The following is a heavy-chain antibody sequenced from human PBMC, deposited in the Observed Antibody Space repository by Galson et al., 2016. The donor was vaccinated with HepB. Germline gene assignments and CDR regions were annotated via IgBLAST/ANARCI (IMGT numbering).Heavy chain of an antibody. CDR3: ARDRDARPYDY. V-gene: IGHV3-74*01. J-gene: IGHJ4*02. D-gene: IGHD5-24*01. Sequence: SLRLSCAASGFTFSTYWMHWVRQAPGKGLEWVSRIGTDGRSNYADPVKGRFTISRDNSKNTLYLQMNSLRAEDTAIYYCARDRDARPYDYWGQGTLVIVSS. CDR2: IGTDGRS. CDR1: GFTFSTYW.